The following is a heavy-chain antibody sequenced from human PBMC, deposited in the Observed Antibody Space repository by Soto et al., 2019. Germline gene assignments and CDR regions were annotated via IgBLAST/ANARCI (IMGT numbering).Heavy chain of an antibody. Sequence: QVQLQESGPGLVKPSETLSLTCIVSGGSISNYYWSWIRQPPGKGLEWIGYIYYSGSTNYNPSLPSGVTISVDTSKNQFALKLSSVTAADTAVYYCARHRYSYGVYYFDYWGQGTLVTVSS. CDR3: ARHRYSYGVYYFDY. V-gene: IGHV4-59*08. D-gene: IGHD5-18*01. J-gene: IGHJ4*02. CDR2: IYYSGST. CDR1: GGSISNYY.